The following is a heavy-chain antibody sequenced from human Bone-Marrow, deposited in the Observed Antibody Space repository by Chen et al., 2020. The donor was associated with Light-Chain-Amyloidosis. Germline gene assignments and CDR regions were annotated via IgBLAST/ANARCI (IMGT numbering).Heavy chain of an antibody. CDR2: IYYSGST. CDR3: ARQYYDFWSGSYYFDY. V-gene: IGHV4-39*01. D-gene: IGHD3-3*01. J-gene: IGHJ4*02. CDR1: GGSISSSSYY. Sequence: QLQLQESGPGLVKPSETLSLTCTVSGGSISSSSYYWGWIRQPPGKGLEWIGSIYYSGSTYYNPSLKGRVTISVDTSKSQFSLKLSSVTAADTAVYYCARQYYDFWSGSYYFDYWGQGTLVTVSS.